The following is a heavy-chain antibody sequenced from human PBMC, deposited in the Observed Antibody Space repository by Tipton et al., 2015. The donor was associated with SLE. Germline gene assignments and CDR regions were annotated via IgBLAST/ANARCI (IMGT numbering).Heavy chain of an antibody. CDR3: ARSHSSGRDYYYYMDV. Sequence: TLSLTCTVSGGSISPYYWSWIRQPAGKGLEWIGRINTSGTTNYNPSLKSRVTISLDTSRNHFSLRLSSVTAADTAVYYCARSHSSGRDYYYYMDVWGNGTTVTVS. D-gene: IGHD6-19*01. CDR2: INTSGTT. V-gene: IGHV4-4*07. J-gene: IGHJ6*03. CDR1: GGSISPYY.